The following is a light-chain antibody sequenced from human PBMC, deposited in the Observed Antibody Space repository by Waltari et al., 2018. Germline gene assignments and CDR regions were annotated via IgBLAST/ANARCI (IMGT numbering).Light chain of an antibody. Sequence: DIQMTQSPSSLSASVGDRVAITYRASQSISTYLNWYQQRPGKAPKLLIYSASSLQSGVPSRFSGSGSGTDFTLTITSLRPEDFATYFCEQSSSTPGTFGQGTTVEIK. V-gene: IGKV1-39*01. CDR1: QSISTY. CDR3: EQSSSTPGT. CDR2: SAS. J-gene: IGKJ1*01.